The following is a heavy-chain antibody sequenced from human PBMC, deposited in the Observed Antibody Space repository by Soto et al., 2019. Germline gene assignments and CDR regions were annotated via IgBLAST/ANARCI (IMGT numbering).Heavy chain of an antibody. Sequence: EMQLLESGGDLVQPGGSLRLSCATSGFTFSDHAMHWVRQAPGEGLEWVSGIRGDLVTTPYADSVKGRFTISRDNSKNTLYLQMNSLRAEDTAIYYCVKEGKMGVEVFDFWGQGTLVTVSS. V-gene: IGHV3-23*01. CDR2: IRGDLVTT. CDR3: VKEGKMGVEVFDF. CDR1: GFTFSDHA. J-gene: IGHJ4*02. D-gene: IGHD1-26*01.